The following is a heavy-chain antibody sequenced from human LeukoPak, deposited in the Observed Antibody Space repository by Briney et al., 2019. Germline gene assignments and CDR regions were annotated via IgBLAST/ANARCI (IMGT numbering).Heavy chain of an antibody. CDR2: IYNCGST. Sequence: GGSLRLSCAASGFTVSSNYMSWVRQAPGKGLEWVSVIYNCGSTYYADSVKGEFTISRDNSKNTLYLQMNSLRAEDTAVYYCAREGGDLLGETAPRDYYYYCMDVWGQGTTVTVSS. D-gene: IGHD5-18*01. CDR1: GFTVSSNY. CDR3: AREGGDLLGETAPRDYYYYCMDV. J-gene: IGHJ6*02. V-gene: IGHV3-66*01.